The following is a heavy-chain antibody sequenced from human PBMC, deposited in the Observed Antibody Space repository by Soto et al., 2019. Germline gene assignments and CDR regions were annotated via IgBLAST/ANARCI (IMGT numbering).Heavy chain of an antibody. CDR3: ASPLGYDSSGFYHDAFDI. D-gene: IGHD3-22*01. V-gene: IGHV5-51*01. CDR2: IYPSDSET. Sequence: GESLKISCKGSGYSFTNYWIGWVRQMPGKGLEWVGIIYPSDSETRYSPSFQGQVTISADNSISTAYLQWSSLKASDTAIYYCASPLGYDSSGFYHDAFDIWGQGTMVTVSS. J-gene: IGHJ3*02. CDR1: GYSFTNYW.